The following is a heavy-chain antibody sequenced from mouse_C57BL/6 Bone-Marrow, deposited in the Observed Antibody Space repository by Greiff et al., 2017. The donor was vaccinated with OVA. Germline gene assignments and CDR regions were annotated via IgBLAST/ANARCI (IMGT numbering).Heavy chain of an antibody. Sequence: VQLQQSGAELMKPGASVKLSCKATGYTFTGYWIEWVKQRPGHGLEWIGEILPGSGSINYNEKFKGKATFTADTSSNTAYMQLSSLTTDDSAIYDYAREAQATLFAYWGQGTLITVSA. CDR2: ILPGSGSI. CDR1: GYTFTGYW. J-gene: IGHJ3*01. D-gene: IGHD3-2*02. V-gene: IGHV1-9*01. CDR3: AREAQATLFAY.